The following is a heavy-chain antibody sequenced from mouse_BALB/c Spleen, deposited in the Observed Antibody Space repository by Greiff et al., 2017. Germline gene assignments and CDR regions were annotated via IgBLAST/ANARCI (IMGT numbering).Heavy chain of an antibody. Sequence: DVQLVESGGGLVKPGGSLKLSCAASGFTFSDYYMYWVRQTPEKRLEWVATISDGGSYTYYPDSVKGRFTISRDNAKNNLYLQMSSLKSEDTAMYYCARSGNYKDYAMDYWGQGTSVTVSS. V-gene: IGHV5-4*02. CDR3: ARSGNYKDYAMDY. D-gene: IGHD2-1*01. J-gene: IGHJ4*01. CDR2: ISDGGSYT. CDR1: GFTFSDYY.